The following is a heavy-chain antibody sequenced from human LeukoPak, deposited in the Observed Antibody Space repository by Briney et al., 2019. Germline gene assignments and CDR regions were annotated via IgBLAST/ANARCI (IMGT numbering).Heavy chain of an antibody. CDR3: ARSHPLGGYYYYGMDV. CDR1: GGSISSYY. D-gene: IGHD3-16*01. Sequence: PSETLSLTCTVSGGSISSYYWSWIRQPPGKGLEWIGYIYYSGSTNYNPSLKSRVTISVDTSKNQFSLKLSSVTAADTAVYYCARSHPLGGYYYYGMDVWGQGTTVTVSS. J-gene: IGHJ6*02. CDR2: IYYSGST. V-gene: IGHV4-59*01.